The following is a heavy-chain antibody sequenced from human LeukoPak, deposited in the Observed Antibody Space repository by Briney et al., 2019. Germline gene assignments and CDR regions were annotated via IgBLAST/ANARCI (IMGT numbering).Heavy chain of an antibody. CDR2: IYHSGST. CDR3: AREVLYYDSSDLFDY. J-gene: IGHJ4*02. CDR1: GGSISSGGYY. Sequence: PSQTLSLTCTVSGGSISSGGYYWSWIRQPPGKGLEWIGYIYHSGSTYYNPSLKSRVTISVDRSKNQFSLKLSSVTAADTAVYYCAREVLYYDSSDLFDYWGQGTLVTVSS. V-gene: IGHV4-30-2*01. D-gene: IGHD3-22*01.